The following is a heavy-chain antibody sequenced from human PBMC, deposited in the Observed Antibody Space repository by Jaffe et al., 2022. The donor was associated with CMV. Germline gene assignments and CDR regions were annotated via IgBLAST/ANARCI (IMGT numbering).Heavy chain of an antibody. J-gene: IGHJ5*02. D-gene: IGHD2-8*01. Sequence: QAQIQQWGAGLLKPSETLSLTCAVNGGSFSGVNGGSFIGFWWTWIRQPPGKGLEWIGEINLSGRTNYNPSLKSRVMISVDTSKNQVSLNLSFVTAADTAVYYCARGSSYATNGHRYNLGWFGPWGQGTLATVSA. V-gene: IGHV4-34*01. CDR2: INLSGRT. CDR3: ARGSSYATNGHRYNLGWFGP. CDR1: GGSFSGVNGGSFIGFW.